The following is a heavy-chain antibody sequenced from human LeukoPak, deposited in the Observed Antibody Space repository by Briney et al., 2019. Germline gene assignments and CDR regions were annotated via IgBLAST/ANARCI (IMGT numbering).Heavy chain of an antibody. Sequence: PSETLSLTCGVSGGPITTRDCWSWVRQPPGKGLEWIGEICLDGRIHYTPSLKSRISISIDRSKDQFSLNLISVAAADTAIYFCASQGGLRNDFWGQGTLVIVSS. CDR1: GGPITTRDC. CDR2: ICLDGRI. CDR3: ASQGGLRNDF. V-gene: IGHV4-4*02. D-gene: IGHD1-26*01. J-gene: IGHJ4*02.